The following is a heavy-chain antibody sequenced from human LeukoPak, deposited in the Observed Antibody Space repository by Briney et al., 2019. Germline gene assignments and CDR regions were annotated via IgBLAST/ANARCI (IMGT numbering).Heavy chain of an antibody. Sequence: GGSLRLSCAASGFIFSSYSMNWVRQAPGKGLEWVSYIDTRGSTTSYADSVKGRFTISRDSAKNSLYLQMNSLRDEDTAVYYCAREGFYSGNDRWGQGTLSPSPQ. CDR2: IDTRGSTT. D-gene: IGHD5-12*01. CDR1: GFIFSSYS. CDR3: AREGFYSGNDR. V-gene: IGHV3-48*02. J-gene: IGHJ4*02.